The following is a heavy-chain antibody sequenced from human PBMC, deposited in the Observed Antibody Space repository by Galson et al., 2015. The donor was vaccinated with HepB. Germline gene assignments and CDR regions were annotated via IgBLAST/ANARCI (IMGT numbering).Heavy chain of an antibody. J-gene: IGHJ6*02. CDR1: GFPFSDFY. CDR3: ARYPRGDCGGSDCYESRHGMDV. V-gene: IGHV3-11*03. CDR2: VSTTSSYT. Sequence: SLRLSCAASGFPFSDFYMTWIRQAPGKGLEWISYVSTTSSYTRYAASVQGRFTISRDNAKSSLYLRMNGLRVEDTAIYYCARYPRGDCGGSDCYESRHGMDVWGQGTTVTVSS. D-gene: IGHD2-21*02.